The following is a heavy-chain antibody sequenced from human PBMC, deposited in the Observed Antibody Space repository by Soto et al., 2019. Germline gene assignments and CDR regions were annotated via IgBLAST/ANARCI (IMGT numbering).Heavy chain of an antibody. V-gene: IGHV1-2*02. D-gene: IGHD3-22*01. J-gene: IGHJ5*02. Sequence: GAPVKVSCKASGYTFTGYYMHWVRQAPGQGLEWMGWINPNSGGTNYAQKFQGRVTMTRDTSISTAYMELSRLRFDDTAVYYCARDYPPDYYDSSGYYFGGWFDLWGQGTLVTVSS. CDR2: INPNSGGT. CDR1: GYTFTGYY. CDR3: ARDYPPDYYDSSGYYFGGWFDL.